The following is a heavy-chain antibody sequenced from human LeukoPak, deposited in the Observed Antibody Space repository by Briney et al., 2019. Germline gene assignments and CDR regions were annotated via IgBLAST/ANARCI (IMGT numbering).Heavy chain of an antibody. D-gene: IGHD3-16*01. Sequence: GGSLRLSCAASGFTFSSYWVSWVRQAPGKGLEWVANIKQDGSEKYYVDSVKGRFTISRDNAKNSLYLQMNSLRAEDTAVYYCARAGYDYVWGSQFYWGQGTLVTVSS. J-gene: IGHJ4*02. CDR2: IKQDGSEK. V-gene: IGHV3-7*01. CDR1: GFTFSSYW. CDR3: ARAGYDYVWGSQFY.